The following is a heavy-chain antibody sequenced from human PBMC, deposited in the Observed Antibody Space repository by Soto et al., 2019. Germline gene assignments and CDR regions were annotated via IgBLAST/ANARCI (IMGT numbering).Heavy chain of an antibody. D-gene: IGHD6-19*01. Sequence: PSETLSLTCTVSGHSLSSGGYYWSWIRQHPGKGLEWVGYIYFTGTTLYNPSLKSRLAISVDTSKNQFSLKLTSVTAADTAVYYGGRDWGSSGWHNWCQGVLVTVSS. CDR1: GHSLSSGGYY. CDR3: GRDWGSSGWHN. CDR2: IYFTGTT. V-gene: IGHV4-31*03. J-gene: IGHJ4*02.